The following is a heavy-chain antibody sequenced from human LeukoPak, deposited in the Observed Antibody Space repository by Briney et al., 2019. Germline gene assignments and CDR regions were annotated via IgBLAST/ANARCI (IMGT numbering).Heavy chain of an antibody. CDR2: IIPILGIA. Sequence: ASVKVSCKASGGTFSSYTISWVRQAPGQGLEWMGRIIPILGIANYAQKFQGRVTITADKSTSTANMELSSLRSEDTAVYYCARASGYCSSTSCPNWFDPWGQGTLVTVSS. CDR1: GGTFSSYT. CDR3: ARASGYCSSTSCPNWFDP. D-gene: IGHD2-2*01. J-gene: IGHJ5*02. V-gene: IGHV1-69*02.